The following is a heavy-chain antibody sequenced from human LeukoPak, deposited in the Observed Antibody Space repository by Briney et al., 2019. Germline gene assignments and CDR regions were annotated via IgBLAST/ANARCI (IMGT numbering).Heavy chain of an antibody. Sequence: GGSLRLSCVVSGFTVSHNYMSWVRQAPGKGPEWVSIICTAGTAYYADSVKGRFTISRDNSKNMLYLQMNSLRAEDTAVYYCARVEAYSSGCKPFDYWGQGTLVTVSS. CDR1: GFTVSHNY. CDR2: ICTAGTA. J-gene: IGHJ4*02. D-gene: IGHD6-19*01. CDR3: ARVEAYSSGCKPFDY. V-gene: IGHV3-53*01.